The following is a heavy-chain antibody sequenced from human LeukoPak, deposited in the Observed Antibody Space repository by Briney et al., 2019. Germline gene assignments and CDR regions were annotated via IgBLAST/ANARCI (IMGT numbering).Heavy chain of an antibody. V-gene: IGHV3-23*01. D-gene: IGHD1-26*01. CDR3: ARDWSATTWYYYGMDV. J-gene: IGHJ6*02. CDR1: GFTFSNYA. CDR2: ISGSGGST. Sequence: PGGSLRLSCAVSGFTFSNYAMSWVRQAPGKGPEWVSVISGSGGSTYYADSVKGRFTISRDNSKNTLYLQMNSLRAEDTVVYYCARDWSATTWYYYGMDVWGQGTTVTVSS.